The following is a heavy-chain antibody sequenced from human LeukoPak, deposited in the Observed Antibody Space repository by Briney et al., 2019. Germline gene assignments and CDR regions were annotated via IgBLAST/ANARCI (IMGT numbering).Heavy chain of an antibody. V-gene: IGHV1-8*01. Sequence: GASVKVSCKASGYTFTTYDINWVRQATGQGLEWMGWMNPKSGYTGYAQRFQGRVTMTRDTSISTAYMEVSSLRSEDTAVYYCARVAGSIDYWGQGTLVTVSS. CDR2: MNPKSGYT. D-gene: IGHD1-26*01. CDR3: ARVAGSIDY. J-gene: IGHJ4*02. CDR1: GYTFTTYD.